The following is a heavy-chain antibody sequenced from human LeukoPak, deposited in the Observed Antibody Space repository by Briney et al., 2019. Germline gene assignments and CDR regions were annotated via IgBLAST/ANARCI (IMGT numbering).Heavy chain of an antibody. CDR3: ARETGMTPPNYYYYGMDV. CDR1: GYTFTSYY. D-gene: IGHD1-14*01. Sequence: ASVKVSCKASGYTFTSYYVHWVRQAPGQGLEWMGIINPSGGSATYAQKFQGRVTMTRDTSTSTVYMELSSLRSEDTAVYYCARETGMTPPNYYYYGMDVWGQGTTATVSS. CDR2: INPSGGSA. V-gene: IGHV1-46*01. J-gene: IGHJ6*02.